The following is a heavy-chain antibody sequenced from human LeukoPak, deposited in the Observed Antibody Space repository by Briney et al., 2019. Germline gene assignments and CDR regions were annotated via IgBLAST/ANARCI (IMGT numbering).Heavy chain of an antibody. D-gene: IGHD6-6*01. J-gene: IGHJ6*02. Sequence: SETLSLTCTVSGGSISSYYWSWIRQPPGKGLEWIGYIYYSGSTNYNPSLKSRVTISVDTSKNQFSLKLSSVTAADTAVYYCAGSSYFYYYGMDVWGQRTTVTVSS. CDR3: AGSSYFYYYGMDV. CDR1: GGSISSYY. CDR2: IYYSGST. V-gene: IGHV4-59*01.